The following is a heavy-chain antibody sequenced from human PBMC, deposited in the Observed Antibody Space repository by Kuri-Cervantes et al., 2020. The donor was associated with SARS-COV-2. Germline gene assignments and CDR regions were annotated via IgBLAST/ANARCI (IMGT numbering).Heavy chain of an antibody. Sequence: ASVKVSCKASGYTFTGYYMHWVRQAPGQGLEWMGWINPNSGGTNYAQKFQGRVTMTRDTSISTAYMELSRLRSDDTAVYYCARELRWAATGKATSVDYWGQGTLVTVSS. CDR3: ARELRWAATGKATSVDY. CDR2: INPNSGGT. J-gene: IGHJ4*02. D-gene: IGHD6-13*01. CDR1: GYTFTGYY. V-gene: IGHV1-2*02.